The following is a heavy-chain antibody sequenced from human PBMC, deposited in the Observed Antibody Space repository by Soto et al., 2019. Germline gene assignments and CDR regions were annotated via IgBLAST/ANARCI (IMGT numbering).Heavy chain of an antibody. CDR1: DGSVSSGHYY. J-gene: IGHJ4*02. Sequence: SETLSLTCTVSDGSVSSGHYYWTWIRQPPGKGLEWIGYIYSSGSTLYNPSLKSRVIISVDTSMNQFSLKLSSVTAAETAVYYCARDSLAFFDSRGKGTLVTVSS. D-gene: IGHD5-12*01. CDR3: ARDSLAFFDS. CDR2: IYSSGST. V-gene: IGHV4-61*01.